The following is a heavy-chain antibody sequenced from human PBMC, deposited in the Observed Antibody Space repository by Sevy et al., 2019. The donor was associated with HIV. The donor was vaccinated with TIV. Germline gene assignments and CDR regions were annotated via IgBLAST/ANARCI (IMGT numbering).Heavy chain of an antibody. CDR2: IKQDGSEK. D-gene: IGHD5-18*01. Sequence: GGSLRLSCAASGFTFSSYWMSWVRQAPGKGLEWVANIKQDGSEKYYVDSVKGRFTISRDNAKNSLYLQMKSLKAEDTAVYYCARGYSNLRGYSYGTYYFDYWGQGTLVTVSS. V-gene: IGHV3-7*04. CDR3: ARGYSNLRGYSYGTYYFDY. CDR1: GFTFSSYW. J-gene: IGHJ4*02.